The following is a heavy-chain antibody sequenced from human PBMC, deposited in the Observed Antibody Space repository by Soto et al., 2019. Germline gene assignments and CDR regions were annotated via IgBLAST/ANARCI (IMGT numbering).Heavy chain of an antibody. CDR3: VRDSSDYYGWGSYNWFDP. V-gene: IGHV4-59*01. D-gene: IGHD3-10*01. CDR1: GGSISSYY. Sequence: SETLSLTCTVSGGSISSYYWSWIRQPPGKGLEWIGYIYYSGSTNYNPSLKSRVTISVDTSKNQFSLKLSSVTAADTAVYYCVRDSSDYYGWGSYNWFDPWGQGTLVTVSS. J-gene: IGHJ5*02. CDR2: IYYSGST.